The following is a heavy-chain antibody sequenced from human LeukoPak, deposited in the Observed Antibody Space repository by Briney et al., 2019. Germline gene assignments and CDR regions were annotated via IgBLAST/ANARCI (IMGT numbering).Heavy chain of an antibody. V-gene: IGHV3-30-3*01. Sequence: GRSLRLSCAASGFTFSSYAMHWVRQPPGKGLEWVAVISYDGSNKYYADSVKGRSTISRDNSKNTLYLQMNSLRAEDTAVYYCARGHDYGEYYFDYWGQGTLVTVSS. CDR2: ISYDGSNK. CDR3: ARGHDYGEYYFDY. J-gene: IGHJ4*02. CDR1: GFTFSSYA. D-gene: IGHD4-17*01.